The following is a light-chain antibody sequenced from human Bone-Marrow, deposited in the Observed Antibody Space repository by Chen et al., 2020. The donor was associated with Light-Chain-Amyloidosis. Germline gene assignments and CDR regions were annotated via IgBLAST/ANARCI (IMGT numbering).Light chain of an antibody. V-gene: IGLV2-14*01. Sequence: QSALPQPASVSGSPGQSITISCTGTSSDVGGDNHVSWYQQHPDKATKLMIYEVTNRPSWVPDRFSGSKSDNTASLTISGLQTEDEADYFCSSYTITNTLVFGSATRVTVL. CDR2: EVT. J-gene: IGLJ1*01. CDR1: SSDVGGDNH. CDR3: SSYTITNTLV.